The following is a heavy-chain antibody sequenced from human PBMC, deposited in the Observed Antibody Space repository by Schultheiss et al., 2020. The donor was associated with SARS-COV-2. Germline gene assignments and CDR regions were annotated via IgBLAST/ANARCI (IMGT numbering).Heavy chain of an antibody. CDR2: IIPIFGTA. CDR3: ARGSYGDYEFGY. V-gene: IGHV1-69*06. Sequence: SVKVSCKASGYTFTSYGINWVRQAPGQGLEWMGGIIPIFGTANYAQKFQGRVTITADKSTSTAYMELSSLRSEDTAVYYCARGSYGDYEFGYWGQGTLVTVSS. D-gene: IGHD4-17*01. J-gene: IGHJ4*02. CDR1: GYTFTSYG.